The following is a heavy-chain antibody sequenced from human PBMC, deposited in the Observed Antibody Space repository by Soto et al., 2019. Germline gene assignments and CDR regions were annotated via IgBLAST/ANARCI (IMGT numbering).Heavy chain of an antibody. CDR2: ISYDGSNK. D-gene: IGHD6-13*01. CDR1: GFTFSSYG. CDR3: AKVGYSSSWYYYYYYGTDV. Sequence: LRLSCAASGFTFSSYGMHRVRQAPGKGLEWVAVISYDGSNKYYADSVKGRFTISRDNSKNTLYLQMNSLRAEDTAVYYCAKVGYSSSWYYYYYYGTDVWGQGTTVTVSS. V-gene: IGHV3-30*18. J-gene: IGHJ6*02.